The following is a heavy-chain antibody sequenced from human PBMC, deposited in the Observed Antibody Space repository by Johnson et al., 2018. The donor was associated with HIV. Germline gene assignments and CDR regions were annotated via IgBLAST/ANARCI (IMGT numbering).Heavy chain of an antibody. D-gene: IGHD3-10*01. CDR3: ARIGLPYYYGSGRVDAFDI. CDR2: ISYDGSNK. CDR1: GFTFSSYA. Sequence: VQLVESGGGVVQPGRSLRLSCAASGFTFSSYAMHWVRQAPGKGLEWVAVISYDGSNKYYADSVKGRFTISRDNSKNTLYLQMNSLRAEDTAVYYCARIGLPYYYGSGRVDAFDIWGQGTMVTVSS. V-gene: IGHV3-30*04. J-gene: IGHJ3*02.